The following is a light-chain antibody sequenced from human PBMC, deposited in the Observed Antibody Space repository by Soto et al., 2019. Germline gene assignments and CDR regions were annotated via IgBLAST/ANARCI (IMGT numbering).Light chain of an antibody. Sequence: DLQMTHSLSTLAVSVGDRVTITCRASQSCRNSLAWYQQKAGKAPTLLIYDASTLQSGVPSRFSGSGSGTEFSLTISSLEPEDFAVYYCQQRSKWPITFGQGTRLENK. CDR2: DAS. CDR1: QSCRNS. V-gene: IGKV1-5*01. CDR3: QQRSKWPIT. J-gene: IGKJ5*01.